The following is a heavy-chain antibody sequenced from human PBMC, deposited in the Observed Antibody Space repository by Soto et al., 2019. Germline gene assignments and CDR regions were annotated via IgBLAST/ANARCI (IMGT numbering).Heavy chain of an antibody. J-gene: IGHJ6*03. CDR3: ARDHYYDFWSGYYSPERYYYYMDV. CDR1: GFTFSSYD. V-gene: IGHV3-33*01. D-gene: IGHD3-3*01. CDR2: IWYDGSNK. Sequence: GGSLRLSCAASGFTFSSYDMHWVRQAPGKGLEWVAVIWYDGSNKYYADSVKGRFTISRDNSKNTLYLQMNSLRAEDTAVYYCARDHYYDFWSGYYSPERYYYYMDVWGKGTTVTVS.